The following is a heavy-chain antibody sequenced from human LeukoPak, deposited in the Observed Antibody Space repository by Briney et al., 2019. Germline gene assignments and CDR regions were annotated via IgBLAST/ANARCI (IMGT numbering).Heavy chain of an antibody. Sequence: SETLSLTCAVYGGSFSGYYWSWIRQPPGKGLEWIGEISHSGSTDYNPSLKSRVTISVDTSKNQFSLKLSSVTAADTAVYFCVRHGGSWTFDYWGQGTLVTVSS. CDR1: GGSFSGYY. CDR3: VRHGGSWTFDY. D-gene: IGHD6-13*01. J-gene: IGHJ4*02. V-gene: IGHV4-34*01. CDR2: ISHSGST.